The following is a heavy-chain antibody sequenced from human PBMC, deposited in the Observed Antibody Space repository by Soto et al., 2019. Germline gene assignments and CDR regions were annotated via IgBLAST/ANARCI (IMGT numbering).Heavy chain of an antibody. J-gene: IGHJ3*02. V-gene: IGHV3-15*01. CDR3: TTDSDYYDSSRKVGGAARAFDI. D-gene: IGHD3-22*01. Sequence: EVQLVESGGGLVKPGGSLRLSCAASGFTFSNAWMSWVRQAPGKGLEWVGRIKSKTDGGTTDYAAPVKGRFTISRDDSKNTLYLQMNSLKTEDTAVYYCTTDSDYYDSSRKVGGAARAFDIWGQGTMVTVSS. CDR2: IKSKTDGGTT. CDR1: GFTFSNAW.